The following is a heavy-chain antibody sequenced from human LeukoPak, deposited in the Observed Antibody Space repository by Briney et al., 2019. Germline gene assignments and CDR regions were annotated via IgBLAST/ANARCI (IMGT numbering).Heavy chain of an antibody. CDR2: ISWNSGSI. CDR3: AKDLAVAGSNYYGMDV. D-gene: IGHD6-19*01. J-gene: IGHJ6*02. CDR1: GFTFDDYA. V-gene: IGHV3-9*01. Sequence: QSGGSLRLSCAASGFTFDDYAMHWVRQAPGKGLEWVSGISWNSGSIGYADSVKGRFTISRDNAKNSLCLQMNSLRAEDTALYYCAKDLAVAGSNYYGMDVWGQGTTVTVSS.